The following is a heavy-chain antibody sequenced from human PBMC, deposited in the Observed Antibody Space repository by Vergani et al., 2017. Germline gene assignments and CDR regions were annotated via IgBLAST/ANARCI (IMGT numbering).Heavy chain of an antibody. CDR2: IYSGGST. Sequence: EVQLVESGGGLVQPGGSLRLSCAASGFTVSSNYMSWVRQAPGKGLEWVSVIYSGGSTYYADSVKGRFTISRDNSQNTLYLQMNSLRAEDTAVYYCARDLSSSGWYGGPNDAFDIWGQGTMVTVSS. D-gene: IGHD6-19*01. V-gene: IGHV3-66*01. CDR1: GFTVSSNY. J-gene: IGHJ3*02. CDR3: ARDLSSSGWYGGPNDAFDI.